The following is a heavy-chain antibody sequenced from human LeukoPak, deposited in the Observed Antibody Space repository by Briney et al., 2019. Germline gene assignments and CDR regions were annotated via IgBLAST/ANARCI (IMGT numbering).Heavy chain of an antibody. V-gene: IGHV3-7*01. CDR2: IKQDGSEK. CDR1: GFTFSSYW. CDR3: ARLKLLWSNYFDY. J-gene: IGHJ4*02. D-gene: IGHD2-2*01. Sequence: GGSLRLSCAASGFTFSSYWMSWVRQAPGKGLEWVANIKQDGSEKYYVDSVKGRFTISRDNAKNSLCLQMNSLRAEDTAVYYCARLKLLWSNYFDYWGQGTLVTVSS.